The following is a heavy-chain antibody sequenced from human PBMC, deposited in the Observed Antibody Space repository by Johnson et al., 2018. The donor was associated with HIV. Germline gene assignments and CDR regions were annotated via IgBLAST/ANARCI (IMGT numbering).Heavy chain of an antibody. J-gene: IGHJ3*02. V-gene: IGHV3-15*01. CDR2: IKSKADGGTT. Sequence: VQLVESGGGVVQPGRSLRLSCAASGFTFSSYAMHWVRQAPGKGLEWVGRIKSKADGGTTDYAAPVKGRFSISRDESQNTVYLEMNSLKTEDTAVYYCTTDRPGTYAFDIWGQGTMVNVSS. CDR3: TTDRPGTYAFDI. D-gene: IGHD6-6*01. CDR1: GFTFSSYA.